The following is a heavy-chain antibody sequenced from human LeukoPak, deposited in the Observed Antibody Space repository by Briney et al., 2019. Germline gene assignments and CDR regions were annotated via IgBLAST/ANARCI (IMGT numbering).Heavy chain of an antibody. CDR2: ISGSGGST. D-gene: IGHD6-13*01. CDR3: AKDFREQQLVSEDAFDI. V-gene: IGHV3-23*01. J-gene: IGHJ3*02. Sequence: GGSLRLSCAASGFTFSSYGMSWVRQAPGKGLEWVSAISGSGGSTYYADSVKGRFTISRDNSKNTLYLQMNSLRAEDTAVYYCAKDFREQQLVSEDAFDIWGQGTMVTVSS. CDR1: GFTFSSYG.